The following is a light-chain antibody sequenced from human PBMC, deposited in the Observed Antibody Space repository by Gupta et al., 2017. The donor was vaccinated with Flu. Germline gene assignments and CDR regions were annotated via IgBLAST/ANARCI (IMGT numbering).Light chain of an antibody. CDR3: QQYNEWPS. Sequence: PGERATLSCRASQSVSSNLAWYQQRPGQAPRLLMYDASTRATGIPARFSGSGSGTEFTLTISSLQSEDFAVYYCQQYNEWPSFGGGTTVENK. V-gene: IGKV3-15*01. J-gene: IGKJ4*01. CDR2: DAS. CDR1: QSVSSN.